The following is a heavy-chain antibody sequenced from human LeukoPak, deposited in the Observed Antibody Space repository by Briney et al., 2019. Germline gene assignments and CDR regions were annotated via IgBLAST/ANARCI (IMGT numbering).Heavy chain of an antibody. V-gene: IGHV1-3*01. CDR3: AISYVDTAVFY. D-gene: IGHD5-18*01. CDR1: GYTFTSYA. CDR2: INAGNGNT. J-gene: IGHJ4*02. Sequence: ASVKVSCKASGYTFTSYAMHWVRQAPGQRLEWMGWINAGNGNTEYSQKFQGRVTITRDTSASTAYMELSSLRSEDTAVYYCAISYVDTAVFYWGQGTLVTVSS.